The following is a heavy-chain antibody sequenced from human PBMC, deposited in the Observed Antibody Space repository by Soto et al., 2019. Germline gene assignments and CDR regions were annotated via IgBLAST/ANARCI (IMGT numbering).Heavy chain of an antibody. V-gene: IGHV3-73*01. CDR3: TRLYDGDY. Sequence: EVQLVESGRGLVQPGGSLKLSCAASGFTFSDSAIHWVRQASGKGLEWVGRIRSKANSYATAYTASVQGRFTISRDDSKTTAYLQMNSLKTEDTAVYYCTRLYDGDYWGQGTLVTVSS. D-gene: IGHD3-3*01. CDR2: IRSKANSYAT. CDR1: GFTFSDSA. J-gene: IGHJ4*02.